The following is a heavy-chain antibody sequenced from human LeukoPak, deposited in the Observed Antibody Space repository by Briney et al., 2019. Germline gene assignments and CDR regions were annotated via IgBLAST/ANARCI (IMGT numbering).Heavy chain of an antibody. CDR1: GFTFSSYW. CDR3: AREHPRVVDSPYSFAY. D-gene: IGHD2-21*01. J-gene: IGHJ4*02. Sequence: GRSLRLSCAASGFTFSSYWMSWVRQAPGKGLEWVANIKQDGSEKYYVDVVKGGCTISRDNAKNSLDLQLTSLRAADPDVYYCAREHPRVVDSPYSFAYWGQGTLVTASS. CDR2: IKQDGSEK. V-gene: IGHV3-7*01.